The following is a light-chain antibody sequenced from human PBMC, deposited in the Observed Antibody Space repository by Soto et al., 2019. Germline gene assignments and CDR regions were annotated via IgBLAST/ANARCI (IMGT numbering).Light chain of an antibody. CDR3: QQYHSYWWT. V-gene: IGKV1-5*03. CDR2: KAS. J-gene: IGKJ1*01. Sequence: DIQMTQSPSTLSASVGDRVTITCRASQSIINWLAWYQQKPGKAPKLLIYKASSLESEVPSRFSGTGSETEFTLTINSLQPDDSATYYCQQYHSYWWTFGPGTKVEIK. CDR1: QSIINW.